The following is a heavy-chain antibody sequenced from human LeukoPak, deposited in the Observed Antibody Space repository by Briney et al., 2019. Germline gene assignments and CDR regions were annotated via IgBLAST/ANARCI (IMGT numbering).Heavy chain of an antibody. D-gene: IGHD3-22*01. Sequence: ASVKVSCKASAYTFTCYYIHWVRQAPGQGLEWMGWINPNSGGTNYAQKFQGRVTMTRDTSISTAYMELSRLRSDDTAVYYCARDLYDSSGFSPDYYYYYYMDVWGKGTTVTVSS. J-gene: IGHJ6*03. CDR1: AYTFTCYY. CDR3: ARDLYDSSGFSPDYYYYYYMDV. V-gene: IGHV1-2*02. CDR2: INPNSGGT.